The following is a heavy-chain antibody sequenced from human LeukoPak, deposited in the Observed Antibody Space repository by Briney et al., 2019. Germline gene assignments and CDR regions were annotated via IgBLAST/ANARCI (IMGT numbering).Heavy chain of an antibody. CDR3: AREYYDFWSGLHNRYGMDV. V-gene: IGHV1-2*04. D-gene: IGHD3-3*01. J-gene: IGHJ6*02. CDR2: INPNSGGT. CDR1: GYTFTSYD. Sequence: VASVKVSCKASGYTFTSYDINWVRQAAGQGLEWMGWINPNSGGTNYAQKFQGWVTMTRDTSISTAYMELSRLRSDDTAVYYCAREYYDFWSGLHNRYGMDVWGQGTTVTVSS.